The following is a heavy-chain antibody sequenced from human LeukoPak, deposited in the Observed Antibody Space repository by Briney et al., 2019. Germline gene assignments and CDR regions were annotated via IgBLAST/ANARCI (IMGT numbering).Heavy chain of an antibody. CDR3: AKDSNYGSGSYYNVRYYYYGMDV. V-gene: IGHV3-30*02. D-gene: IGHD3-10*01. J-gene: IGHJ6*02. CDR2: IRYDVSNK. CDR1: EFTFSSYG. Sequence: GGSLRLSCAASEFTFSSYGMHWVRQAPGKGLEWVAFIRYDVSNKYYADSVKGRFTISRDNSKNTLYLQMNSLRAEDTAVYYCAKDSNYGSGSYYNVRYYYYGMDVWGQGTTVTVSS.